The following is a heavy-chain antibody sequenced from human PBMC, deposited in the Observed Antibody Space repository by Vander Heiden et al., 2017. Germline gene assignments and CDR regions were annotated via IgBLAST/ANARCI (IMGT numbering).Heavy chain of an antibody. Sequence: QVQLVQSGAEVKKPGSSVKVSCTASGGTFSSYAISWVRQAPGQGLEWMGGIIPIFGTANYAQKFQGRVTITADESTSTAYMELSSLRSEDTAVYYCANYYYDSSGYYLYYFDYWGQGTLVTVSS. CDR3: ANYYYDSSGYYLYYFDY. CDR2: IIPIFGTA. D-gene: IGHD3-22*01. V-gene: IGHV1-69*01. J-gene: IGHJ4*02. CDR1: GGTFSSYA.